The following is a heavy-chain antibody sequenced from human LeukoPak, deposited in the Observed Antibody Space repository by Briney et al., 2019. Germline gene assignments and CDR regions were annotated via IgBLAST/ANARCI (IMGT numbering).Heavy chain of an antibody. CDR1: GGSISSSSYY. V-gene: IGHV3-23*01. D-gene: IGHD3-3*01. CDR2: FSGTGDGT. J-gene: IGHJ5*02. CDR3: AKCAKTPEGGSGWCNWFDT. Sequence: ETLSLTCTVSGGSISSSSYYWGWIRQPPGKGLEWVSVFSGTGDGTYYADSVKGRFTISRDNSKNTLYLQINSLRAEDTALYSCAKCAKTPEGGSGWCNWFDTWGQGTLVIVSS.